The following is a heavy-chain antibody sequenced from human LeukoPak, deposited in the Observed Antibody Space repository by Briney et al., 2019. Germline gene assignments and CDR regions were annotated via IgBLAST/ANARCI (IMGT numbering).Heavy chain of an antibody. D-gene: IGHD2-21*02. Sequence: PSETLSLTCTVSGGSISSSSYYWGWIRQPPGKGLEWIGNIYYGGGTYYNPSLKSRVTISVDTSKNQFSLKLSSVTAADTAVYYCATNQGGDSWIPFDYWGQGTLVTVSS. V-gene: IGHV4-39*07. CDR1: GGSISSSSYY. CDR2: IYYGGGT. J-gene: IGHJ4*02. CDR3: ATNQGGDSWIPFDY.